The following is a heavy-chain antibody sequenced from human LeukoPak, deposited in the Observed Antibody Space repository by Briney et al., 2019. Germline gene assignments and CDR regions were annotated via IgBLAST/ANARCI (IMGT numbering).Heavy chain of an antibody. Sequence: SETLSLTCTVSGGSISSYYWSWIRQPPGKGLEWIGYIYYSGSTNYNLSLKSRVTISVDTSKNQFSLKLSSVTAADTAVYYCARDPTPYDSSGYYGFPSSWGQGTLVTVSS. CDR1: GGSISSYY. CDR2: IYYSGST. J-gene: IGHJ4*02. D-gene: IGHD3-22*01. CDR3: ARDPTPYDSSGYYGFPSS. V-gene: IGHV4-59*01.